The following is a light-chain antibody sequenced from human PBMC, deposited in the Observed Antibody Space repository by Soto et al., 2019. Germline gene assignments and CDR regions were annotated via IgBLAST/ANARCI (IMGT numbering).Light chain of an antibody. V-gene: IGKV3-15*01. CDR2: GAS. J-gene: IGKJ1*01. CDR3: QQYYNWPPWT. CDR1: QSVSTN. Sequence: IVLTQSPATLSVSPGEGATLSCRASQSVSTNLAWYQHKPGQAPRLLIYGASTRATGIPARFSGSGSGTAFTLTISSLQSEDFAVYYCQQYYNWPPWTFGQGTKVDI.